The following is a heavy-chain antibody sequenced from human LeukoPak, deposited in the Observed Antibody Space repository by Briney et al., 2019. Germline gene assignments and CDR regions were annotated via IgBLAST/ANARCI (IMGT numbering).Heavy chain of an antibody. J-gene: IGHJ6*03. CDR2: ISSSGSTM. CDR1: GFTFSSYE. V-gene: IGHV3-48*03. D-gene: IGHD3-10*01. Sequence: GGSLRLSCAASGFTFSSYEMNWVRQAPGKGLEWVSYISSSGSTMYYADSVKGRFTISRDNAKNSLYLQMNSLRAEDTAVYYCARAGRYVVRGVDGNMDVWGKGATVTVSS. CDR3: ARAGRYVVRGVDGNMDV.